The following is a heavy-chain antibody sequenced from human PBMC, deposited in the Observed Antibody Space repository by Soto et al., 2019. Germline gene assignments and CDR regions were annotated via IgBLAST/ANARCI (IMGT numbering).Heavy chain of an antibody. J-gene: IGHJ4*02. CDR2: IYYSGST. CDR3: ARGARYCISTSCFVH. Sequence: QVQLQESGPGLVKPSQTLSLTCTVSGGSISSGDYYWSWIRQPPGKGLEWIGYIYYSGSTYYNPFLKGRVTKAVATAQNQSSLKLSSVTAADTAVYYCARGARYCISTSCFVHWGRGTLVTVSS. V-gene: IGHV4-30-4*01. D-gene: IGHD2-2*01. CDR1: GGSISSGDYY.